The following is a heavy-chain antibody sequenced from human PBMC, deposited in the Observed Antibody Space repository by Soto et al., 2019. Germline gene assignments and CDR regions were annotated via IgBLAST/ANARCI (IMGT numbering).Heavy chain of an antibody. V-gene: IGHV5-10-1*01. J-gene: IGHJ5*02. Sequence: PGESLKISCKGSGYIFTSYWIGCFRQMPVKVLEWMGRIDPSDSYTNYSPSFQGHVTISADKSISTAYLQWSSLKASDTAMYYCARSPTLAVAGTGYNWFDPWGQGTLVTVSS. CDR1: GYIFTSYW. CDR3: ARSPTLAVAGTGYNWFDP. CDR2: IDPSDSYT. D-gene: IGHD6-19*01.